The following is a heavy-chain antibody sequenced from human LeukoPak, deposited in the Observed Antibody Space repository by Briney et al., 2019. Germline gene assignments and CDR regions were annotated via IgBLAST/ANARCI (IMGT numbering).Heavy chain of an antibody. D-gene: IGHD1-26*01. V-gene: IGHV3-66*01. CDR2: IYSGGTT. Sequence: GGSLRLSCAASGFTASTNYMSWVRQAPGKGLEWVSDIYSGGTTYYADSVKGRFTISRDNSKNTLYLQMNSLRAEDTAVYYCAREVGGALHYFDYWGQGTLVTVSS. J-gene: IGHJ4*02. CDR3: AREVGGALHYFDY. CDR1: GFTASTNY.